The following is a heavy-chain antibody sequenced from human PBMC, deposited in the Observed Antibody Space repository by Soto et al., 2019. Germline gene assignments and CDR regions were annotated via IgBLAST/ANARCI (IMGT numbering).Heavy chain of an antibody. CDR3: ARVGGSSSYSFDY. J-gene: IGHJ4*02. V-gene: IGHV4-61*01. CDR1: GDSVNSGLYY. D-gene: IGHD1-26*01. CDR2: VYFSGST. Sequence: QVQLQESGPGLVKPSETLSLTCIVSGDSVNSGLYYWSWIRQPPGKGLEWIGYVYFSGSTNYNPSLKSRVTISVDTSKNQFSLNLNSLTAADTAVYYCARVGGSSSYSFDYGGQGTLVTVSS.